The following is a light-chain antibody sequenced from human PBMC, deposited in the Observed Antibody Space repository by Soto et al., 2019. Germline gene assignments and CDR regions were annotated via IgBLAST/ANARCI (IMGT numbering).Light chain of an antibody. CDR3: QQYNSVPRT. J-gene: IGKJ2*02. V-gene: IGKV1-5*03. CDR1: QSISSW. Sequence: DIQMTQSPSTLSASVGDRVTISCRASQSISSWLAWYQQKPGKAPKLLIYKASTLDTGVPSRFSGSGSGTEFTLTISSLQPDDFATYYCQQYNSVPRTFGQGTKLEIK. CDR2: KAS.